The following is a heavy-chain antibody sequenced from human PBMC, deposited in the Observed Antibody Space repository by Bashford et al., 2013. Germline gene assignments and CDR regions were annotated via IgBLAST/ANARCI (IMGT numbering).Heavy chain of an antibody. J-gene: IGHJ6*02. CDR3: ARVLAVAATYYYGMDV. Sequence: ASVKVSCKASGYTFTSYYMHWVRQAPGQGLEWMGWISAYNGNTNYAQKLQGRVTMTTDTSTSTAYMELRSLRSDDTAVYYCARVLAVAATYYYGMDVWGQGTTVTVSS. V-gene: IGHV1-18*04. D-gene: IGHD6-19*01. CDR2: ISAYNGNT. CDR1: GYTFTSYY.